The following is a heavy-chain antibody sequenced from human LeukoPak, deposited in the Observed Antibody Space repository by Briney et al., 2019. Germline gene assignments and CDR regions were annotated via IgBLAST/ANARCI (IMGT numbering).Heavy chain of an antibody. J-gene: IGHJ4*02. CDR3: ARAGYYDSSGYYWIDY. CDR2: IIPIFGTA. D-gene: IGHD3-22*01. V-gene: IGHV1-69*05. CDR1: GGTFSSYA. Sequence: GASVKVSCKASGGTFSSYAISWVRQAPGQGLEWIGGIIPIFGTANYAQKFQGRVTITTDESTSTAYMELSSLRSEDTAVYYCARAGYYDSSGYYWIDYWGQGTLVTVSS.